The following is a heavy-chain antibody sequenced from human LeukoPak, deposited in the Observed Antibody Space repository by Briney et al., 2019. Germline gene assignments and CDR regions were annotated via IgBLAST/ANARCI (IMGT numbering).Heavy chain of an antibody. J-gene: IGHJ4*02. V-gene: IGHV3-23*01. CDR1: GFTFSSYA. D-gene: IGHD3-10*01. Sequence: GGSLRLSCAASGFTFSSYAMSWVRQAPGKGLEWVSGMSGSSGHTYYADSVKGRFTISRDNSKNTLSLQMSSQTAEDTAVYYCHKDNSMVPGPRAGFDYWGQGTLVTVSS. CDR2: MSGSSGHT. CDR3: HKDNSMVPGPRAGFDY.